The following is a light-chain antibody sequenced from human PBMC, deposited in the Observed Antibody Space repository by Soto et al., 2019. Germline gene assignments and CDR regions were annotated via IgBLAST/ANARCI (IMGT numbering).Light chain of an antibody. CDR3: QQYNNWPPIP. Sequence: TKAAVTLAVSAGERATRSCRASQSVRSNLAWYQQKSGQAPRLLIYGASTRATGIPARFSGSGSGTEFSLTISSLQSEDFAVYYCQQYNNWPPIPFGQGTRLAIK. J-gene: IGKJ5*01. CDR1: QSVRSN. CDR2: GAS. V-gene: IGKV3-15*01.